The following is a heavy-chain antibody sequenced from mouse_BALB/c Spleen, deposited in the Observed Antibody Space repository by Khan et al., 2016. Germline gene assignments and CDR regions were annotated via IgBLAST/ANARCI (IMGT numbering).Heavy chain of an antibody. Sequence: VQLQQSGPELMKPGASVKISCKASGYSFTNYYMHWVKQSHGKSLEWIGYIDPFNGGTGYNLKFKGKATLTVDKSSSTAYMHLSSLTSEDSAVYYCGRGDYNGSSYWYFDVWGAGTTVTVSS. V-gene: IGHV1S135*01. CDR2: IDPFNGGT. CDR3: GRGDYNGSSYWYFDV. CDR1: GYSFTNYY. D-gene: IGHD1-1*01. J-gene: IGHJ1*01.